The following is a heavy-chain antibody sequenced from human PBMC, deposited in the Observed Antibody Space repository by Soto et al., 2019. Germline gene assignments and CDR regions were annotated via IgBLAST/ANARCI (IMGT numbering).Heavy chain of an antibody. CDR1: GGSISSGNYY. V-gene: IGHV4-30-4*02. CDR2: ISYSGST. J-gene: IGHJ4*02. Sequence: SDTLSLTCTVSGGSISSGNYYWSWIRQPPGKGLEWIGFISYSGSTYYSTSLKSRVTISVDTSKSQFSLNLSFVTAADTSVYYCATMGTPATGLYFFDYWGQGSLVNVSS. D-gene: IGHD2-15*01. CDR3: ATMGTPATGLYFFDY.